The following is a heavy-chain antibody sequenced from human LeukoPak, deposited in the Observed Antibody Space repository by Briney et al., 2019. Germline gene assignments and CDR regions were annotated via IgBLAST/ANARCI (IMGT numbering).Heavy chain of an antibody. Sequence: SQTLSLTCTVSGGSINNYYWTWIRQPPGQGLEWIGYIYYSGTTKYNPSLRSRVTISVDTSKNQFSLNLTSVTAADTAVYYCAREGIRGIYYTDWGEGSLVIVSS. J-gene: IGHJ1*01. CDR3: AREGIRGIYYTD. V-gene: IGHV4-59*01. CDR1: GGSINNYY. CDR2: IYYSGTT. D-gene: IGHD1-26*01.